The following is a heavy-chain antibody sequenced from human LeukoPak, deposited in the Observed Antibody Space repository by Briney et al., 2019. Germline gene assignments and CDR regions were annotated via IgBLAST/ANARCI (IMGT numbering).Heavy chain of an antibody. Sequence: SETLSLTCTVSGGSISSGGYYWSWIRQHPGKGLEWIGYIYYSGSTYYNPSLKSRVTISVDTSKNQFSLKLSSVTAADTAVYYCARDCRYGSGSYYWFDPWGQGTLVTVSS. CDR3: ARDCRYGSGSYYWFDP. CDR1: GGSISSGGYY. V-gene: IGHV4-31*03. CDR2: IYYSGST. J-gene: IGHJ5*02. D-gene: IGHD3-10*01.